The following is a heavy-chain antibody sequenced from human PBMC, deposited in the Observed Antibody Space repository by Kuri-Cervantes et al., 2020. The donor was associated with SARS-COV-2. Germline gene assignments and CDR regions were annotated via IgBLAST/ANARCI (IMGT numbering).Heavy chain of an antibody. CDR2: INPNSGGT. D-gene: IGHD3-10*01. Sequence: ASVKVSCKASGYTFTGYYMHWVRQAPGQGLEWMGWINPNSGGTNYAQKFQGRVTMTRDTSISTAYMELSRLRSDDTAVYYCAREVLLWFGELSYMDVWGKGTTVTVSS. CDR1: GYTFTGYY. J-gene: IGHJ6*03. CDR3: AREVLLWFGELSYMDV. V-gene: IGHV1-2*02.